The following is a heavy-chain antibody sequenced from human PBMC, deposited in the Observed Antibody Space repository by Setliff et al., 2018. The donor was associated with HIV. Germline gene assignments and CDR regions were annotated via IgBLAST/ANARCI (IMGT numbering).Heavy chain of an antibody. Sequence: KTSETLSLTCSVSGASITRGGDFWSWIRQHPGKGLEWIGYIYYTGSTYYNPSLRSRVSISLDTSKNHFSLTLSSVTAADTALFYCARGGRMDLADNWGQGTLVTVSS. J-gene: IGHJ4*02. D-gene: IGHD3-16*01. CDR2: IYYTGST. CDR3: ARGGRMDLADN. CDR1: GASITRGGDF. V-gene: IGHV4-31*03.